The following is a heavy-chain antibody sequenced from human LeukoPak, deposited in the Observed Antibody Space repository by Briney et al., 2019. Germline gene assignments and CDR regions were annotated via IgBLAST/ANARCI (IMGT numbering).Heavy chain of an antibody. CDR1: GGSISSYY. V-gene: IGHV4-4*07. CDR3: ARDRAVAGTYYFDY. D-gene: IGHD6-19*01. CDR2: IYTSGST. Sequence: SETLSLTCTVSGGSISSYYWSWIRQPAGKGLEWIGRIYTSGSTNYNPSLKSRVTMSVGTSKNQFSLKLSSVTAADTAVYYCARDRAVAGTYYFDYWGQGTLVTVSS. J-gene: IGHJ4*02.